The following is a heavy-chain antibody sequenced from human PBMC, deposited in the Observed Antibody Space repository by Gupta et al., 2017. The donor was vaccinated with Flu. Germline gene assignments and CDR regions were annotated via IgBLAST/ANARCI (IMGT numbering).Heavy chain of an antibody. CDR1: GFIFSNHW. Sequence: EVHLVESGGGLVQPGGSLRLSCAASGFIFSNHWMHWVRQAPGKGLVWVSRISLDGRTTSYADSVKGRFTISRDNAKNTLYLQMNSLRAEDTAVYYCAREVLTNWLDPWGQGTLVTVSS. J-gene: IGHJ5*02. CDR3: AREVLTNWLDP. V-gene: IGHV3-74*01. CDR2: ISLDGRTT.